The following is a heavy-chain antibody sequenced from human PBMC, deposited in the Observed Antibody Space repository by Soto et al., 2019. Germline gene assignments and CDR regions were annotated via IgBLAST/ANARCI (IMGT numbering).Heavy chain of an antibody. J-gene: IGHJ4*02. D-gene: IGHD3-22*01. CDR3: AKVVMIVVVNPHSWFDY. Sequence: EVQLLESGGGLVQPGGSLRLSCAASGFTFSSYAMSWVRQAPGKGLEWVSAISGSGGSTYYADSVKGRFTISRDNSKNTLYLQMNSLRAEDTAVYYCAKVVMIVVVNPHSWFDYWGQGTLVTVSS. CDR1: GFTFSSYA. V-gene: IGHV3-23*01. CDR2: ISGSGGST.